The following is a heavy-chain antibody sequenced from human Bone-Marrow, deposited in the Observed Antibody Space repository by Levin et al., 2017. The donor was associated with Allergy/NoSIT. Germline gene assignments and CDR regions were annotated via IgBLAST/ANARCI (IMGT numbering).Heavy chain of an antibody. CDR1: GGSLSNNNYF. Sequence: PSETLSLTCTVSGGSLSNNNYFWSWVRQHAGKGPEWIGYISASGIAYYNPSLESRVTISVNTSKNQFSLNLRSVTAADTAIYYCARVVINPSYGYLDAFDIWGQGTMVTVSS. V-gene: IGHV4-31*03. CDR2: ISASGIA. CDR3: ARVVINPSYGYLDAFDI. D-gene: IGHD3-10*01. J-gene: IGHJ3*02.